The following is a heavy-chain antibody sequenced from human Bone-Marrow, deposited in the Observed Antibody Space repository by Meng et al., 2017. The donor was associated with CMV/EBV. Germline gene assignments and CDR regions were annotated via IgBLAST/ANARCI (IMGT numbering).Heavy chain of an antibody. D-gene: IGHD1-26*01. CDR1: GYTFIYYD. CDR3: ARDFSQWEPDMQDAFDI. CDR2: MNPNRGNT. Sequence: ASVKVSCKASGYTFIYYDIFWVRQASGQGLEWVGWMNPNRGNTAYAQKFQGRVTMTRDTSTGTAYMELNNLRSGDTAVYYCARDFSQWEPDMQDAFDIWGQGTMVTVSS. V-gene: IGHV1-8*01. J-gene: IGHJ3*02.